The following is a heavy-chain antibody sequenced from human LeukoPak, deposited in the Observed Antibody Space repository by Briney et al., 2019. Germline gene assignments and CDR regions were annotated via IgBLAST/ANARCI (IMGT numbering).Heavy chain of an antibody. V-gene: IGHV3-23*01. CDR1: GFTFSTYA. J-gene: IGHJ4*02. CDR2: ISGSGETT. Sequence: PVGSLRLSCAASGFTFSTYAMSWVRQAPGKVLEWCSSISGSGETTHHTESVNGRFTISRDNTKHTLYLKMKSLGVEDTAIYYCAKATIEQWLVKVDSFDSWGQGSLVTISS. D-gene: IGHD6-19*01. CDR3: AKATIEQWLVKVDSFDS.